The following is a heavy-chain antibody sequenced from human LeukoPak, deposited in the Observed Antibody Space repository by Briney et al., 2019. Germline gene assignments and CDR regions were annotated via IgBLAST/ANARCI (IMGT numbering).Heavy chain of an antibody. CDR2: IYYGGST. V-gene: IGHV4-39*07. CDR3: ARGRVELGIGAFDI. Sequence: SETLSLTCTVSGGSISRSSHYRGWIRQPPGKGLEWIGSIYYGGSTYYNPSLKSRVTISVDTSKNQFSLKLSSVTAADTAVYYCARGRVELGIGAFDIWGQGTMVTVSS. D-gene: IGHD5-24*01. J-gene: IGHJ3*02. CDR1: GGSISRSSHY.